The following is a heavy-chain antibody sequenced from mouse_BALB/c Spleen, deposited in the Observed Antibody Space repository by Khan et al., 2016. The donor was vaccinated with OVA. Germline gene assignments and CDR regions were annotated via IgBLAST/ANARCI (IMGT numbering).Heavy chain of an antibody. CDR3: ARDYWFAY. Sequence: EVELVESGGGLVKPGGSLKLSCAASGFTFSNYAMSWVRQTPEKRLEWVASISSGGSTYYPDRVKGRFTISRDNARNILYLQMSSLRSEDTAMYYCARDYWFAYWGQGTLVTVSA. CDR2: ISSGGST. CDR1: GFTFSNYA. J-gene: IGHJ3*01. V-gene: IGHV5-6-5*01.